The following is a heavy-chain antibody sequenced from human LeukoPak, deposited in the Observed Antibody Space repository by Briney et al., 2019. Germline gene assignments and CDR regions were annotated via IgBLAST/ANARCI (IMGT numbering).Heavy chain of an antibody. D-gene: IGHD6-13*01. CDR1: GGSISSYY. Sequence: SETLSLTCTVSGGSISSYYWSWIRQPPGKGLEWIGYIYYSGSTNYNPSLKSRVTISVDTSKNQFSLKLSSVTAADTAVYYCARGTADLDYWGQGTLVTVSS. V-gene: IGHV4-59*01. CDR2: IYYSGST. CDR3: ARGTADLDY. J-gene: IGHJ4*02.